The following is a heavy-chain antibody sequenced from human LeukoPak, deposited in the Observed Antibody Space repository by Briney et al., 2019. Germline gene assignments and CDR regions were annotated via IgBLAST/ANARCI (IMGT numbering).Heavy chain of an antibody. CDR1: GFTFSSYA. D-gene: IGHD2-8*02. J-gene: IGHJ4*02. Sequence: GGSLRLSCAASGFTFSSYAMSWVRQAPGKGLEWVSVISGSGGSTYYADSVKGRFTISRDNSKNMLYLQMNSLRAEDTAIYYCATYRQVLLPFESWGQGTLVTVSS. CDR2: ISGSGGST. CDR3: ATYRQVLLPFES. V-gene: IGHV3-23*01.